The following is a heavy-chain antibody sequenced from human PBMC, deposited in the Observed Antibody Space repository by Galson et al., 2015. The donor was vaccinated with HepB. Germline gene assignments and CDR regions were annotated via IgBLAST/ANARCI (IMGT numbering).Heavy chain of an antibody. Sequence: SLRLSCAASGFTFSSYWMSWVRQAPGKGLEWVANIKQDGSEKYYVDSVKGRFTISRDNAKNSLYLQMNSLRAEDTAVYYCASNGIAAAGCFDYWGQGTLVTVSS. CDR3: ASNGIAAAGCFDY. J-gene: IGHJ4*02. CDR2: IKQDGSEK. CDR1: GFTFSSYW. D-gene: IGHD6-13*01. V-gene: IGHV3-7*01.